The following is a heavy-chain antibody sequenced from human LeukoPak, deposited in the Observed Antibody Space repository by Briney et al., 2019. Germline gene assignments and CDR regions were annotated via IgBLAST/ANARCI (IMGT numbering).Heavy chain of an antibody. D-gene: IGHD2-2*01. Sequence: NWVRXXXGXGLDRVASITSTTSYIYYAASVTGRFTISRANAKNSLYLQMNRLRAEDMAVYYCASSHDDLLVVPAAMTYWGQGTLVTVSS. CDR3: ASSHDDLLVVPAAMTY. V-gene: IGHV3-21*01. CDR2: ITSTTSYI. J-gene: IGHJ4*02.